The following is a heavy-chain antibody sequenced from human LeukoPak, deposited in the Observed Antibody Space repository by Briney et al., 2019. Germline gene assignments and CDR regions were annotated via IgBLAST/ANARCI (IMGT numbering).Heavy chain of an antibody. Sequence: PGGSLRLSCAASGFTFSSYAMHWVRQAPGKGLEWVAVISYDGSNKYYADSVKGRFTISRDNSKNTLYLPMNSLRAEDTAVYYCARDQQWLVFDYWGQGTLVTVSS. D-gene: IGHD6-19*01. V-gene: IGHV3-30-3*01. CDR3: ARDQQWLVFDY. CDR1: GFTFSSYA. CDR2: ISYDGSNK. J-gene: IGHJ4*02.